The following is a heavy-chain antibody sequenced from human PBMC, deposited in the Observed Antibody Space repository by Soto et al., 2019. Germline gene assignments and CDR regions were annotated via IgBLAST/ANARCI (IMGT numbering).Heavy chain of an antibody. CDR2: INPNSGGT. CDR3: ARTSRVVVIHFDY. CDR1: GYTFTGYY. J-gene: IGHJ4*02. V-gene: IGHV1-2*02. Sequence: ASVKVSCKASGYTFTGYYMHWVRQAPGQGLEWMGWINPNSGGTNYAQKFQGRVTMTRDTSISTAYMELSRLRSDDTAVYYCARTSRVVVIHFDYWGQGTLVTVSS. D-gene: IGHD3-22*01.